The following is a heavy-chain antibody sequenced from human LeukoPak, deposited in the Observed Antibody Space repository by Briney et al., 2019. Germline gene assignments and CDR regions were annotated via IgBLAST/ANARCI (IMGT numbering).Heavy chain of an antibody. J-gene: IGHJ4*02. Sequence: GGSLRLSCAASGFTFSSYWMSWVRQAPGKGLEWVANIKQDGSEKYYVDSVKGRFTISRGNAKNSLYLQMNSLRAEDTAVYYCARVVLVGATRHFDYWGQGTLVTVSS. CDR1: GFTFSSYW. CDR2: IKQDGSEK. CDR3: ARVVLVGATRHFDY. V-gene: IGHV3-7*01. D-gene: IGHD1-26*01.